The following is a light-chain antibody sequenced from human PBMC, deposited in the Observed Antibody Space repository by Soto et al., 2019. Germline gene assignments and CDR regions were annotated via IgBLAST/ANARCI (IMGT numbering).Light chain of an antibody. Sequence: EIVMTQSPATLSVSPGERATLSCRASQSVSNNLAWYQQRPGQAPRLLIYGASTRATGLPARFSGSGSGTEFTLTISSLQSEDFAVYFCQQYDKWPPWTFGQGTKVEIK. CDR1: QSVSNN. V-gene: IGKV3-15*01. CDR2: GAS. J-gene: IGKJ1*01. CDR3: QQYDKWPPWT.